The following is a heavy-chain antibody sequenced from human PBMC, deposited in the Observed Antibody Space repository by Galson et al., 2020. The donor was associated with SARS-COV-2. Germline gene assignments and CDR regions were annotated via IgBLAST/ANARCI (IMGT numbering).Heavy chain of an antibody. D-gene: IGHD2-2*03. Sequence: GGSLRLSCAASGFIFSNYAMHWVRQAPGKGLEWVTVISYDGTNKYYTDSVKGRFTISRDNSKNTLYLQMNSLRAEDTAMYFCTKDGDGSSSRDAFDNWGQGTLVTVSS. V-gene: IGHV3-30*18. CDR1: GFIFSNYA. J-gene: IGHJ3*02. CDR3: TKDGDGSSSRDAFDN. CDR2: ISYDGTNK.